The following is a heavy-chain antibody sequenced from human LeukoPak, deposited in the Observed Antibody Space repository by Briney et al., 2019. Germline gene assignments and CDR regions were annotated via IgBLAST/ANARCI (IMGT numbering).Heavy chain of an antibody. J-gene: IGHJ4*02. CDR2: IYTDDNT. CDR1: GFTVSGNY. V-gene: IGHV3-53*01. Sequence: PGGSLRLSCAASGFTVSGNYMSWVRQAPGKGLEWVSVIYTDDNTYYADSVKGRFTISRDNSKNTLYLQMNSLRAEDTAVYYCARYSGSLLRHYWGQGTLVTVSS. D-gene: IGHD1-26*01. CDR3: ARYSGSLLRHY.